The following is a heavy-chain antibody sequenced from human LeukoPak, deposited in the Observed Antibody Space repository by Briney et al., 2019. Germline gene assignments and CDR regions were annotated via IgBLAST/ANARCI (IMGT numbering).Heavy chain of an antibody. J-gene: IGHJ4*02. CDR3: ARGGIAAAGFEYYFDY. D-gene: IGHD6-13*01. CDR1: GFTFDDYG. Sequence: GGSLRLSCAAPGFTFDDYGMSWVRQAPGKGLEWVSGLNWNGGSTGYADSVKGRFTISRDNAKNSLYLQMNSLRAEDTALYYCARGGIAAAGFEYYFDYWGQGTLVTVSS. V-gene: IGHV3-20*04. CDR2: LNWNGGST.